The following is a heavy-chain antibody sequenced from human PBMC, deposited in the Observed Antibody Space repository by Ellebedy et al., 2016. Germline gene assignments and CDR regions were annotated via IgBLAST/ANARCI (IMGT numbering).Heavy chain of an antibody. CDR1: GYTFTSYY. V-gene: IGHV1-46*01. D-gene: IGHD3-3*01. CDR2: IYPSGTAT. CDR3: ATALTIFGVVNWFDP. Sequence: ASVKVSXXASGYTFTSYYMHWVRQAPGQGLEWMGVIYPSGTATNYAQKFQGRVTMTEDTSTDTAYMELSSLRSEDTAVYYCATALTIFGVVNWFDPWGQGTLVTVSS. J-gene: IGHJ5*02.